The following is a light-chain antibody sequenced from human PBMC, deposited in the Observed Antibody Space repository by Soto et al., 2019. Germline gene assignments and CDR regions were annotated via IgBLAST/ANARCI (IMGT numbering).Light chain of an antibody. CDR1: QNVAQF. J-gene: IGKJ5*01. V-gene: IGKV1-39*01. CDR2: ATS. Sequence: DIQMNQSPSSLSASVGDSVTITCRASQNVAQFLNWYQQKPGKAPKLXXYATSSLHSGVPSRFSGGGFGTDLTLTISSLQTEDFATYYCQQNYSPPTITFGQGTRLEIK. CDR3: QQNYSPPTIT.